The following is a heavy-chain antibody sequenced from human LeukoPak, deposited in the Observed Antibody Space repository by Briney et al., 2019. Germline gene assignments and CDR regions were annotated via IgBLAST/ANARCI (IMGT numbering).Heavy chain of an antibody. D-gene: IGHD6-19*01. CDR1: GGSFSGYY. CDR2: INHSGST. Sequence: PSETLSLTCAVYGGSFSGYYWSWIRQPPGKGLEWIGEINHSGSTYYNPSLKSRVTISVDTSKNQFSLKLSSVTAADTAVYYCAREPYSSGWYSRMNWFDPWGQGTLVTVSS. CDR3: AREPYSSGWYSRMNWFDP. V-gene: IGHV4-34*01. J-gene: IGHJ5*02.